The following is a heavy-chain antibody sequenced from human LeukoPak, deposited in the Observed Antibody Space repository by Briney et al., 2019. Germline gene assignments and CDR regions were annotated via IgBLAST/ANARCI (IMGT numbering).Heavy chain of an antibody. CDR1: GFTFSSYG. J-gene: IGHJ5*02. D-gene: IGHD3-22*01. CDR2: IRFDGSNK. Sequence: GGSLRLSCEASGFTFSSYGMHWVRQAPGKGLEWVAFIRFDGSNKFYADFVKGRFTISRDNSKNTLYLQMNSLRAEDTAVYYCAKKTDSSGYFAPWGQGTLVTVSS. V-gene: IGHV3-30*02. CDR3: AKKTDSSGYFAP.